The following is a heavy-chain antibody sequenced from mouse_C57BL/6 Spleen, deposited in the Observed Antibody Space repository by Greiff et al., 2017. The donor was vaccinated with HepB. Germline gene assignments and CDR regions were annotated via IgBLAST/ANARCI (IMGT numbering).Heavy chain of an antibody. CDR2: INPNNGGT. J-gene: IGHJ2*01. CDR3: ARSTTVVGPYYFDY. V-gene: IGHV1-26*01. D-gene: IGHD1-1*01. CDR1: GYTFTDYY. Sequence: VQLQQSGPELVKPGASVKISCKASGYTFTDYYMNWVKQSHGKSLEWIGDINPNNGGTSYNQKFKGKATLTVDKSSSTAYMELRSLTSEDSAVYYCARSTTVVGPYYFDYWGQGTTLTVSS.